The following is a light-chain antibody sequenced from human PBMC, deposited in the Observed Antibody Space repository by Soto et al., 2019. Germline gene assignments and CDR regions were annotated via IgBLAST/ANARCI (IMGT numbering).Light chain of an antibody. CDR3: QQANSFPPSFT. Sequence: DIQMTQSPSSVSASVGDRVTITCRASQDISNWLAWYQQKPGKAPNLLIYAASSLQSGVPSRFSGSGSGTDFTLTISSLQPEDFATYYCQQANSFPPSFTFGPGTKVDIK. J-gene: IGKJ3*01. CDR1: QDISNW. CDR2: AAS. V-gene: IGKV1-12*01.